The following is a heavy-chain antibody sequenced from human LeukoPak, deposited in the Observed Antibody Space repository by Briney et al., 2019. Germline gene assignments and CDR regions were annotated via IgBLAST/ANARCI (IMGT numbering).Heavy chain of an antibody. J-gene: IGHJ4*02. V-gene: IGHV3-48*03. D-gene: IGHD2/OR15-2a*01. CDR3: ARERTTIVSGTTIGAY. CDR2: ITGSGDTI. CDR1: GFTFSSYE. Sequence: GGSLRLSCSASGFTFSSYEMNWVRQAPGKGLEWLSYITGSGDTIYYADSVKGRFTISRDNAKNSLFLQMNSLTADDTAVYYCARERTTIVSGTTIGAYWGQGTLVTVSS.